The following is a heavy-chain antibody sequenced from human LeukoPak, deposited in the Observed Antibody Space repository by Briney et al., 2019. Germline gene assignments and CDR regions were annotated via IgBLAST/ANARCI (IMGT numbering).Heavy chain of an antibody. CDR2: ISSSSSYI. CDR1: GFTFSSYS. Sequence: GGSLRLSCAASGFTFSSYSMNWVRQAPGKGLEWVSSISSSSSYIYYADSVKGRFTISRDNAKNSLYLQMNSLRAEDTAVYYCARAIVGAISDAFDIWGQGTMVTASS. V-gene: IGHV3-21*01. CDR3: ARAIVGAISDAFDI. J-gene: IGHJ3*02. D-gene: IGHD1-26*01.